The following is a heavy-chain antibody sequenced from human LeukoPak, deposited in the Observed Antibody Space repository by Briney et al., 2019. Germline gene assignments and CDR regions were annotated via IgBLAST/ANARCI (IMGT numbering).Heavy chain of an antibody. Sequence: TSETLSLTCTVSCGSISSSSYYWGWIRQPPGKGLEWIGSIYYSGSTYYNPSLKSRVTISVDTSKNQFSLKLSSVTAADTAVYYCARHVGVGATLFDYWGQGTLVTVSS. CDR3: ARHVGVGATLFDY. CDR1: CGSISSSSYY. J-gene: IGHJ4*02. CDR2: IYYSGST. D-gene: IGHD1-26*01. V-gene: IGHV4-39*01.